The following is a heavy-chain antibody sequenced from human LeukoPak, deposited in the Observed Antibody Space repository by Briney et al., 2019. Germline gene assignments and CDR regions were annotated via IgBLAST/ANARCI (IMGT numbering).Heavy chain of an antibody. CDR1: GFTFSSYW. Sequence: GRSLRLSCVASGFTFSSYWMGWVRQAPGKGLEWVANIKPDESEKYYVDSVKGRITISRDNAKSSLYLQMISLRAEDTAVYYCVRVANGATFDYWGRGTLVTVSS. J-gene: IGHJ4*02. V-gene: IGHV3-7*01. CDR3: VRVANGATFDY. D-gene: IGHD5-12*01. CDR2: IKPDESEK.